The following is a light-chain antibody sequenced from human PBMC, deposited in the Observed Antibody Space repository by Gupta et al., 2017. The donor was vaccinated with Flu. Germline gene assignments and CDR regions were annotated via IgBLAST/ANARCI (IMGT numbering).Light chain of an antibody. CDR2: LGS. Sequence: DIVGTQSPLSLPVTPGAPAAIPCRSSQSLLHSNGYNYLDWYLQKPGQSPQLLIYLGSTRASGVPDRFSGSGSGTDFTLKISRVEAEDVGVYYCMQALQTPPWTFGQGTKVEIK. CDR1: QSLLHSNGYNY. J-gene: IGKJ1*01. CDR3: MQALQTPPWT. V-gene: IGKV2-28*01.